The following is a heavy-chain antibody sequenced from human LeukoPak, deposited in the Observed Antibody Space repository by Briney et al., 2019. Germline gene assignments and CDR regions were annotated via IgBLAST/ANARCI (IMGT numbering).Heavy chain of an antibody. V-gene: IGHV3-21*01. CDR3: ARDASLGNSYYYYMDV. Sequence: PGGSLRLSCAASGFTFSSYSMNWVRQAPGKGLEWVSSISSSSSYIYYADSVKGRFTISRDNAKSSLYLQMNSLRAEDTAVYYCARDASLGNSYYYYMDVWGKGTTVTVSS. J-gene: IGHJ6*03. CDR2: ISSSSSYI. CDR1: GFTFSSYS. D-gene: IGHD1-26*01.